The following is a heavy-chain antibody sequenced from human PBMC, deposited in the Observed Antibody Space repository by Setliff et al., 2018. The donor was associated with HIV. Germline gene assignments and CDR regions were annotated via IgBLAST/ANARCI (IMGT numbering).Heavy chain of an antibody. Sequence: GESLKISGKGSGYSFTNYWIGWVRQMPGKGLEWMAIIYPGDSDTRYSPSFQGQVTISADKSISTAYLHLSSLKASDTAIYYCVRRDNLVVTLTYYFDSWGQGTLVTVSS. J-gene: IGHJ4*02. D-gene: IGHD2-21*02. CDR3: VRRDNLVVTLTYYFDS. CDR2: IYPGDSDT. V-gene: IGHV5-51*01. CDR1: GYSFTNYW.